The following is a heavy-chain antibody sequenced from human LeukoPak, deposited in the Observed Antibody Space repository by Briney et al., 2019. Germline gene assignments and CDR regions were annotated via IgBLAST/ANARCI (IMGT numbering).Heavy chain of an antibody. CDR3: AREGFFAGSGYYPGWFDP. CDR1: GGSISSGGYY. V-gene: IGHV4-30-2*01. CDR2: LYHSGST. Sequence: PSETLSLTCTVSGGSISSGGYYWSWIRQPPGKGLEWIGYLYHSGSTYYNPSLKSRVTISVDRSKNQFSLKLSSVTAADTAVYYCAREGFFAGSGYYPGWFDPWGQGTLVTVSS. J-gene: IGHJ5*02. D-gene: IGHD3-3*01.